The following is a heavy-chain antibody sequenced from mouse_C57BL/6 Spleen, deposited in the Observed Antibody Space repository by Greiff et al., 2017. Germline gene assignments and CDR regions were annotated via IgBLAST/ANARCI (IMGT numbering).Heavy chain of an antibody. J-gene: IGHJ3*01. Sequence: VKLQESGPGLVQPSPSLSITCTVSGFSLTSYGVHWVRQSPGKGLEWLGVIWRGGSTDYNAAFLSRLSITKDNSTGQVFFKKNSLQADDTAIYYCAKKGVGGFAYWGQGTLVTVSA. CDR2: IWRGGST. V-gene: IGHV2-5*01. CDR1: GFSLTSYG. CDR3: AKKGVGGFAY.